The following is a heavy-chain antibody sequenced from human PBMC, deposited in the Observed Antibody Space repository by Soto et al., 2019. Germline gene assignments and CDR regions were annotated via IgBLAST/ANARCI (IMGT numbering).Heavy chain of an antibody. J-gene: IGHJ4*02. Sequence: EVQLLESGGGLVQPGGSLRLSCAASGFTFGNYAMSWVRQAPGKGLEWVSSISGCGAGTYYADSVKGRFTISRDNSKNTLYLQMNSLRVEDTALYYCAKDVYCSGGSCFSDFDYWGQGTLVTVSS. CDR1: GFTFGNYA. CDR3: AKDVYCSGGSCFSDFDY. V-gene: IGHV3-23*01. D-gene: IGHD2-15*01. CDR2: ISGCGAGT.